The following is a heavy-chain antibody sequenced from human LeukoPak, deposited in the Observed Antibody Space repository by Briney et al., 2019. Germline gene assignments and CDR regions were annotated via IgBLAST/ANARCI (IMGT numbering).Heavy chain of an antibody. D-gene: IGHD6-13*01. J-gene: IGHJ6*03. CDR1: GGSFSGYY. CDR3: ARGVSSSWYLSTYYYMDV. Sequence: SETLSLTCAVYGGSFSGYYWSWIRQPPGKGLEWIGEINHSGSTNYNPSPKSRVTISVDTSKNQFSLKLSSVTAADTAVYYCARGVSSSWYLSTYYYMDVWGKGTTVTVSS. CDR2: INHSGST. V-gene: IGHV4-34*01.